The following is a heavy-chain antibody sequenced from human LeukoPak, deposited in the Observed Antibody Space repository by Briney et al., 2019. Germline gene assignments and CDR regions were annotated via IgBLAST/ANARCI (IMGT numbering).Heavy chain of an antibody. D-gene: IGHD3-9*01. J-gene: IGHJ3*02. CDR1: GGSISSSSYY. CDR2: IYYSGST. V-gene: IGHV4-39*07. CDR3: AREYDILTGPINADAFDI. Sequence: SETLSLTCTVSGGSISSSSYYWGWIRQPPGKGLEWIGSIYYSGSTYYNPSLKSRVTISVDTSKNQFSLKLSSVTAADTAVYYCAREYDILTGPINADAFDIWGQGTMVTVSS.